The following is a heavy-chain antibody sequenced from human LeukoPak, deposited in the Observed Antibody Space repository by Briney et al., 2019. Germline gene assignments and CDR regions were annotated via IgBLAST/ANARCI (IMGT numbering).Heavy chain of an antibody. Sequence: SETLSLTCAVYGGSFSGYYWSWIRQPPGKGLEWIGEINHSGSTNYNPSLKSRVTISVDTSKNQFSLKLSSVTAADTAVYYCARVRVGAILLYYYYGMDVWGQGTTVTVSS. V-gene: IGHV4-34*01. CDR1: GGSFSGYY. CDR2: INHSGST. D-gene: IGHD1-26*01. J-gene: IGHJ6*02. CDR3: ARVRVGAILLYYYYGMDV.